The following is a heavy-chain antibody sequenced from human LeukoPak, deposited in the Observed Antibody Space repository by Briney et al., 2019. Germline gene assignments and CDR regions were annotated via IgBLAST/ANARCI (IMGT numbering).Heavy chain of an antibody. CDR1: GGSFSDYY. D-gene: IGHD6-6*01. CDR3: ARVYPKRYSSSGYYFDY. Sequence: SETLSLTCAVYGGSFSDYYWSWIRQPPGKGLEWIGEIYHSGSTNYNPSLKSRVTISVDTSKNQFSLKLSSVTAADTAVYYCARVYPKRYSSSGYYFDYWGQGTLVTVSS. V-gene: IGHV4-34*01. CDR2: IYHSGST. J-gene: IGHJ4*02.